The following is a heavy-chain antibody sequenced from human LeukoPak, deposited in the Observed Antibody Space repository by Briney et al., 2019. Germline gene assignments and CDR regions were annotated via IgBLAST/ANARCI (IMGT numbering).Heavy chain of an antibody. V-gene: IGHV3-30*03. J-gene: IGHJ3*02. CDR2: IGSDGRTD. CDR1: GFTFSNYG. D-gene: IGHD3-10*01. Sequence: GRSLRLSCAASGFTFSNYGMHWVRQAPGKGLEWVAVIGSDGRTDYYADPVKGRFTISRDSSKNMMYLQMNSLRTEDTAVYYCTRGAITMLMWGAFDIWGQGTMVTVSS. CDR3: TRGAITMLMWGAFDI.